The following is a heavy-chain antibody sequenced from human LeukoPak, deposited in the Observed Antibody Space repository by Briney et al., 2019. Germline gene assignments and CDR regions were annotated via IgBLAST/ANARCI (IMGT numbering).Heavy chain of an antibody. J-gene: IGHJ4*02. V-gene: IGHV1-69*02. D-gene: IGHD5-12*01. CDR3: ASYPMATSERRFDY. Sequence: SVKVSCKASGFSFTTYYMHWGRQAPGQGLEWMGRIIPILGIANYAQKFQGRVTITADKSTSTAYTELSSLRSEGTAVYYCASYPMATSERRFDYWGQGTLVTVSS. CDR1: GFSFTTYY. CDR2: IIPILGIA.